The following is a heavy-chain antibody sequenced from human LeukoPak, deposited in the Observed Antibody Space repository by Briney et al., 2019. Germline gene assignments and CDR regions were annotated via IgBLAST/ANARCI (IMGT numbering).Heavy chain of an antibody. J-gene: IGHJ4*02. V-gene: IGHV3-23*01. CDR3: ARDKGGMVPFDR. CDR1: GFTFSSYW. CDR2: ITGNGGTT. Sequence: GGSLRLSCAASGFTFSSYWMHWVRQAPGKGLEWVSGITGNGGTTYYADSVKGRFTISRDNSKNTVYLQMNSLRAEDTAVYFCARDKGGMVPFDRWGQRTLVTVSS. D-gene: IGHD3-10*01.